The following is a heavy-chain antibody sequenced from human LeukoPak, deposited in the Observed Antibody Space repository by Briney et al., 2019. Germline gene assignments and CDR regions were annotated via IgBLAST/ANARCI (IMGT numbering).Heavy chain of an antibody. V-gene: IGHV4-38-2*02. Sequence: SETLSLTCTVSGYSISSGYYWGWIRQPPGKGLEWIGSIYHSGSTYYNPSLKSRVTISVDTSKNQFSLKLSSVTAADTAVYYCARATTVTPPFDYWGQGIVVIASS. CDR3: ARATTVTPPFDY. D-gene: IGHD4-11*01. CDR2: IYHSGST. J-gene: IGHJ4*02. CDR1: GYSISSGYY.